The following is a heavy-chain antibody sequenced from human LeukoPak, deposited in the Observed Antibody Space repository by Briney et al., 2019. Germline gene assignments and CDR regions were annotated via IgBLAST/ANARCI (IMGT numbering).Heavy chain of an antibody. Sequence: SETLSLTCTASGGSISSYYWSWIRQPPGKGLEWIGYIYYSGSTNYNPSLKSRVTISVDTSKNQFSLKLSSVTAADTAVYYCARSYGSGSYLGPLNFDYWGQGTLVTVSS. J-gene: IGHJ4*02. CDR2: IYYSGST. CDR1: GGSISSYY. D-gene: IGHD3-10*01. CDR3: ARSYGSGSYLGPLNFDY. V-gene: IGHV4-59*01.